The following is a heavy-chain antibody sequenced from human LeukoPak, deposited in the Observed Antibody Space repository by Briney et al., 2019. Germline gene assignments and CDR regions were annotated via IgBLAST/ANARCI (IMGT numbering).Heavy chain of an antibody. J-gene: IGHJ4*02. CDR2: IKQDGSEK. CDR1: GFTFSSYW. Sequence: GGSLRLSCAASGFTFSSYWMSWVRQAPGKGLEWVANIKQDGSEKCYVDSVKGRFTISRDNAKNSLYLQMNSLRAEDTAVYYCARANCSGGSCYYAPQDYWDQGTLVTVSS. D-gene: IGHD2-15*01. CDR3: ARANCSGGSCYYAPQDY. V-gene: IGHV3-7*01.